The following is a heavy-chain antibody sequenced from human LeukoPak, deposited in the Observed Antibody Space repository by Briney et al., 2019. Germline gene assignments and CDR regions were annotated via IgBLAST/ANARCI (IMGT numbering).Heavy chain of an antibody. D-gene: IGHD4/OR15-4a*01. Sequence: GGSLRLSCAASGFTFSDYWTHWVRQAPGKGLVWVSRISSDGSRVTYADSVKGRFTISRDNAKNTLYLQMNSLRAEDTAVYYCARRAGAYSHPYDYWGQGTLVTVSS. CDR2: ISSDGSRV. V-gene: IGHV3-74*01. CDR1: GFTFSDYW. J-gene: IGHJ4*02. CDR3: ARRAGAYSHPYDY.